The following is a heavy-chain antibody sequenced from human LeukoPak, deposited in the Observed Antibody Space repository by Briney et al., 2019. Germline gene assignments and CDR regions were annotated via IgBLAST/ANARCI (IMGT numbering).Heavy chain of an antibody. J-gene: IGHJ6*03. D-gene: IGHD3-10*01. CDR3: TRHAGGAYYYHMDV. CDR1: GFTFSGSA. Sequence: GGSLRLSCAASGFTFSGSAMHWVRQASGKGLEWVGRIRSKTNSYATEYAASVKGRFTISRDDLKNTAYLQMNSLKIEDTAVYYCTRHAGGAYYYHMDVWGKGTTVTVSS. V-gene: IGHV3-73*01. CDR2: IRSKTNSYAT.